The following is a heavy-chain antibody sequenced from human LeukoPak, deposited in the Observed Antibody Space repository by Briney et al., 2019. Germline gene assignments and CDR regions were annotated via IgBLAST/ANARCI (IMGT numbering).Heavy chain of an antibody. V-gene: IGHV7-4-1*02. CDR3: ARDLTDWFDP. CDR2: INPNTGNP. D-gene: IGHD3-16*01. CDR1: GDSFTSYA. Sequence: GASVKVSCKASGDSFTSYAMKWVRQAPGKGLEWMGWINPNTGNPMYAQGFTGRFVFSLDTSVSTAYLQISSLKAEDTAVYYCARDLTDWFDPWGQGTLVTVSS. J-gene: IGHJ5*02.